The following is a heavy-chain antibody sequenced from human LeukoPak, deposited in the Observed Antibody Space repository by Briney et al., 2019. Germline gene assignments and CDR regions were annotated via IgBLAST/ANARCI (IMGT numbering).Heavy chain of an antibody. CDR3: ARLYYLGAFDI. CDR1: GYTFTSYD. Sequence: ASVKVSCKASGYTFTSYDINWVRQATGQGLEWMGWISAYNGNTNYAQKLQGRVTMTTDTSTSTAYMELRSLRSDDTAVYYCARLYYLGAFDIWGQGTMVTVSS. CDR2: ISAYNGNT. J-gene: IGHJ3*02. D-gene: IGHD3-10*01. V-gene: IGHV1-18*01.